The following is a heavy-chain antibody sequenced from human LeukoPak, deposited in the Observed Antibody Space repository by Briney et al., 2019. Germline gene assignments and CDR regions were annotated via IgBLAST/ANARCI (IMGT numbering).Heavy chain of an antibody. Sequence: SETLSLTCAVYGGSFSGYYWSWIRQPPGKGLEWIGEINHSGSTNYNPSLKSRVTISVDTSKNHFSLRVSSVTAADTAIYYCARAGVYCSGGSCFSRPFDYWGQGTLVTVSS. V-gene: IGHV4-34*01. J-gene: IGHJ4*02. D-gene: IGHD2-15*01. CDR3: ARAGVYCSGGSCFSRPFDY. CDR2: INHSGST. CDR1: GGSFSGYY.